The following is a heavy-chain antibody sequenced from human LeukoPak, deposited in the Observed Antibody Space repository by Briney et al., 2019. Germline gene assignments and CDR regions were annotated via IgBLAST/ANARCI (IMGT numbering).Heavy chain of an antibody. D-gene: IGHD3-10*01. CDR1: GFTFSSYS. CDR2: ISSSGSTI. J-gene: IGHJ4*02. V-gene: IGHV3-48*04. Sequence: GGSLRLSCAASGFTFSSYSMNWVRQAPGKGLEWVSYISSSGSTIYYADSVKGRFTISRDNAKNSLYLQMNSLRAEDTAVYYCAGNKFGELFNFDYWGQGTLVTVSS. CDR3: AGNKFGELFNFDY.